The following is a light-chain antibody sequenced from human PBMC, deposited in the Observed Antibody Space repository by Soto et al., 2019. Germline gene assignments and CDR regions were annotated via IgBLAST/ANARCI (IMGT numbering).Light chain of an antibody. CDR1: QSVSSSY. CDR2: GAS. V-gene: IGKV3-20*01. J-gene: IGKJ1*01. CDR3: QQYGSLPWT. Sequence: EIVLTQCPGTLSLSPGERATLSCRASQSVSSSYLAWYQQKPGQAPRLVIYGASSRATGIPDGFSGSGSGTDFTLTISRLEPEDFAVYYCQQYGSLPWTFGQGTQVDIK.